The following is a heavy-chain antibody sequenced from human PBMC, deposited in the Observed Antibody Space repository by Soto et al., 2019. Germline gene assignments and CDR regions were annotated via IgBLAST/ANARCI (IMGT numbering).Heavy chain of an antibody. CDR2: ISYDGSNK. J-gene: IGHJ4*02. CDR1: GFTFSSYG. V-gene: IGHV3-30*18. Sequence: GGSLRLSCAASGFTFSSYGMHWVRQAPGKGLEWVAVISYDGSNKYYADSVKGRFTISRDNSKNTLYLQMNSLRAEDTAVYYCAKDPIEYCGGDCGPGYWGQGTLVTVSS. CDR3: AKDPIEYCGGDCGPGY. D-gene: IGHD2-21*02.